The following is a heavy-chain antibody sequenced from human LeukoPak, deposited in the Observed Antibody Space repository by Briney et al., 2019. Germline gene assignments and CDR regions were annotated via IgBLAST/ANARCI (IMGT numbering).Heavy chain of an antibody. D-gene: IGHD4-23*01. CDR2: INPSGGST. J-gene: IGHJ3*02. V-gene: IGHV1-46*01. CDR3: ARDRDYGGKVYAFDI. CDR1: GYTFTSYY. Sequence: ASVKLSCKASGYTFTSYYMHWVRQAPGQGLEWMGIINPSGGSTSYAQKFQGRVTMTRDTSTSTVYMELSSLRSEDTAVYYCARDRDYGGKVYAFDIWGQGTMVTVSS.